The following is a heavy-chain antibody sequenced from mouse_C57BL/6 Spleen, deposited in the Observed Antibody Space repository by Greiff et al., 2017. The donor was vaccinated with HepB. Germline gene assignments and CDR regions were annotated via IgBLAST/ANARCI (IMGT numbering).Heavy chain of an antibody. Sequence: QVQLQQSGAELVRPGASVKLSCKASGYTFTDYYINWVKQRPGQGLEWIARIYPGSGNTYYNEKFKGKATLTAEKSSSTAYMQLSSLTSEDSAVYFCARDYGSSYEYYFDYWGQGTTLTVSS. V-gene: IGHV1-76*01. CDR2: IYPGSGNT. CDR3: ARDYGSSYEYYFDY. CDR1: GYTFTDYY. J-gene: IGHJ2*01. D-gene: IGHD1-1*01.